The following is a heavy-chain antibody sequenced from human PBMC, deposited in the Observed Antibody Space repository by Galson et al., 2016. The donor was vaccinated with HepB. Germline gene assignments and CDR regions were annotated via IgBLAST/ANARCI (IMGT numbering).Heavy chain of an antibody. V-gene: IGHV1-69*13. J-gene: IGHJ4*02. D-gene: IGHD2-15*01. Sequence: SVKVSCKASGGTFTNYAITWVRQAPGQGLEWMGGIIPSFGTAKNYAQKFQGRVTITADESTSTAYMGLSSLRSEDTAVYFCVTYVGLDSKDCRGGNCWFWGQGTLVSVSS. CDR3: VTYVGLDSKDCRGGNCWF. CDR1: GGTFTNYA. CDR2: IIPSFGTAK.